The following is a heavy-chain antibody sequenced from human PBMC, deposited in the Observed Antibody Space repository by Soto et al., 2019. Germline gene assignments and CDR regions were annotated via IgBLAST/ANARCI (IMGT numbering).Heavy chain of an antibody. V-gene: IGHV4-59*01. CDR1: GASISSYH. CDR3: AAAVPAEYVFPYYYMDV. D-gene: IGHD3-16*01. CDR2: IYYSGSA. Sequence: QVQLQESGPGLVKPSETLSLTCTVSGASISSYHWSWIRQTPGKGLEWIGYIYYSGSANYNPSLKSRVTFSVDTSNNQVSLKLSSVTAADTGVYYCAAAVPAEYVFPYYYMDVWGQGTTVTVSS. J-gene: IGHJ6*03.